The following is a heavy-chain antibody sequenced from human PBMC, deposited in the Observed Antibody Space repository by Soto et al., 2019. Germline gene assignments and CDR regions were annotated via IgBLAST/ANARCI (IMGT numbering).Heavy chain of an antibody. J-gene: IGHJ4*02. CDR3: AREFYDFWSGYFDY. Sequence: HPGGSLRLSCAASGFSFENYAMHWVRQAPGKGLEWVSGISWHSGNLGYADPVKGRFTISRDNAKNSLYLQMNSLRAEDTAVHYCAREFYDFWSGYFDYWGQGTLVTVSS. CDR2: ISWHSGNL. CDR1: GFSFENYA. D-gene: IGHD3-3*01. V-gene: IGHV3-9*01.